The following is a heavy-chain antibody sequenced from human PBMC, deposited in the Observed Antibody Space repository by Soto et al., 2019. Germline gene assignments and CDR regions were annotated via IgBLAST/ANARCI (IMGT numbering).Heavy chain of an antibody. D-gene: IGHD4-17*01. CDR3: ARELPDYGGGYYYGMDV. CDR2: IIPIFGTA. CDR1: GVTFSSYA. V-gene: IGHV1-69*13. J-gene: IGHJ6*02. Sequence: GASVKVSCKASGVTFSSYAISWVRQAPGQGLEWMGGIIPIFGTANYAQKFQGRVTITADESTSTAYMELSSLRSEDTAVYYCARELPDYGGGYYYGMDVWGQGTTVTVSS.